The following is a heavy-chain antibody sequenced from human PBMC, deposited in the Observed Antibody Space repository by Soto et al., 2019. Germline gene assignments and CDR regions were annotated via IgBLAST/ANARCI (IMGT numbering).Heavy chain of an antibody. Sequence: TSETLSLTCTVSGGSISSGGYYWSWIRQHPGKGLEWIGYIYYSGSTYYNPSLKSRVTISVDTSKNQFSLKLSSVTAADTAVYYCARDVKRRVDAFDIWGQGTMVTVSS. CDR1: GGSISSGGYY. J-gene: IGHJ3*02. CDR2: IYYSGST. V-gene: IGHV4-31*03. D-gene: IGHD6-13*01. CDR3: ARDVKRRVDAFDI.